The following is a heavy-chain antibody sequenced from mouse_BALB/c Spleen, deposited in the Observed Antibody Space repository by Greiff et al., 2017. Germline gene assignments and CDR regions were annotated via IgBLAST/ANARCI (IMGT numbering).Heavy chain of an antibody. V-gene: IGHV5-17*02. Sequence: EVMLVESGGGLVKPGGSLKLSCAASGFTFSSFGMHWVRQAPEKGLEWVAYISSGSSTIYYADTVKGRFTISRDNPKNTLFLQMTSLRSEDTAMYYCATGSMDYWGQGTSVTVSS. CDR3: ATGSMDY. CDR1: GFTFSSFG. J-gene: IGHJ4*01. CDR2: ISSGSSTI.